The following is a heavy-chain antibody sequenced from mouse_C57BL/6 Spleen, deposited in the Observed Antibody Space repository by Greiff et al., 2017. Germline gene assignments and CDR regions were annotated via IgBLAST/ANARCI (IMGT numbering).Heavy chain of an antibody. D-gene: IGHD1-1*01. V-gene: IGHV1-80*01. Sequence: VKLVESGAELVKPGASVKISCKASGYAFSSYWMNWVKQRPGKGLEWIGQIYPGDGDTNYNRKFKGKATLTADKSSSTAYMQLSSLTSEDSAVYFCARYTTVVATRYFDVWGTGTTVTVSS. CDR3: ARYTTVVATRYFDV. CDR2: IYPGDGDT. J-gene: IGHJ1*03. CDR1: GYAFSSYW.